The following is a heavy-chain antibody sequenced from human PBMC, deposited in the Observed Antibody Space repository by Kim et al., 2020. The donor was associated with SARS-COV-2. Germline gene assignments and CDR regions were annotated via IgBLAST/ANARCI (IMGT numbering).Heavy chain of an antibody. Sequence: ASVKVSCTASGYIFTNYGITWVRQAPGQGLEWMGRISGYNGNTNFAQMFQGRVTMTTDTSTSTVHMELRSLRSDDTAVYYCVRDAETYYYDTSGFPINPEFDYWGQGTLVTVSS. CDR1: GYIFTNYG. V-gene: IGHV1-18*01. CDR2: ISGYNGNT. CDR3: VRDAETYYYDTSGFPINPEFDY. D-gene: IGHD3-22*01. J-gene: IGHJ4*02.